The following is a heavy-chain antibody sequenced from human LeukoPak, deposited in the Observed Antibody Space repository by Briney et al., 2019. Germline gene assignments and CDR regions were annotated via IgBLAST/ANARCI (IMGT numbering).Heavy chain of an antibody. Sequence: ASVKVSCKASGYTXTNYHMHWVRQAPGQGLEWLGIINPRGGGTLYAQKFQGRVTMTRDTSTSTVYMELSSLRSEDTALYYCARDPQDYYYYGMDVWGQGTTVTVSS. V-gene: IGHV1-46*01. J-gene: IGHJ6*02. CDR1: GYTXTNYH. CDR3: ARDPQDYYYYGMDV. CDR2: INPRGGGT.